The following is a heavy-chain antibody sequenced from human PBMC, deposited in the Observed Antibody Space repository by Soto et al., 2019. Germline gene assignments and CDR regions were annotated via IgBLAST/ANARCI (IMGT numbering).Heavy chain of an antibody. CDR3: AREDGGGDRDYYGLDV. V-gene: IGHV4-30-4*01. Sequence: QVQLQQSGPGLVKPSQTLSLTCTVSGGSLSFDHYHWTWLRQPPGKGLEWIGYVHYSGSVFYNPSLQSRVSISVDTSKNQFSLKLSSVTAADTAVYFCAREDGGGDRDYYGLDVWGQGTTVTFSS. J-gene: IGHJ6*02. CDR2: VHYSGSV. D-gene: IGHD2-21*02. CDR1: GGSLSFDHYH.